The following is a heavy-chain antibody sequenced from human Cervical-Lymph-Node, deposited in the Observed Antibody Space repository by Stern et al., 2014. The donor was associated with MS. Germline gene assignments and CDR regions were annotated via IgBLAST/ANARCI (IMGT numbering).Heavy chain of an antibody. CDR2: ISATGGYT. D-gene: IGHD2/OR15-2a*01. CDR3: VKGGTTYSIYYFDY. CDR1: AFTFSSYA. V-gene: IGHV3-64D*06. Sequence: EVQLVESGGGLVQPGGSLRLSCSASAFTFSSYAMHWVRQAPGKGLEYVSTISATGGYTYYADSVKGRFTISRDNSKNTLYLQMTSLRAEDTAMYYCVKGGTTYSIYYFDYWGQGTLVTVSS. J-gene: IGHJ4*02.